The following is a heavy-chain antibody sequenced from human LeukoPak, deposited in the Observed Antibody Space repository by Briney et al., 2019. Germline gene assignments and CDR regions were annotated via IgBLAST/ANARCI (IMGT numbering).Heavy chain of an antibody. D-gene: IGHD2-2*01. CDR3: ARDHCSSTSCYYNWFDP. Sequence: ASVKVSCKASGYTFTSYGISWVRQAPGQGLEWMGWISAYNGNTNYAQKLQGRVTMTTDTSTSTAYMELRSLRSDDTAVYYCARDHCSSTSCYYNWFDPWGQGTLVTVSS. V-gene: IGHV1-18*01. J-gene: IGHJ5*02. CDR1: GYTFTSYG. CDR2: ISAYNGNT.